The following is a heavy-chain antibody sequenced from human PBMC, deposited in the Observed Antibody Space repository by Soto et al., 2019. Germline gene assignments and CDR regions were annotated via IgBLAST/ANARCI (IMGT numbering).Heavy chain of an antibody. CDR3: ARGRLGPPGITIFGVVIPPYGMDV. CDR1: GGSFSGYY. J-gene: IGHJ6*02. Sequence: SETLSLTCAVYGGSFSGYYWSWIRQPPGKGLEWIGEINHSGSTNYNPSLKSRVTISVDTSKNQFSLKLSSVTAADTAVYYCARGRLGPPGITIFGVVIPPYGMDVWGQGTTVTVSS. CDR2: INHSGST. D-gene: IGHD3-3*01. V-gene: IGHV4-34*01.